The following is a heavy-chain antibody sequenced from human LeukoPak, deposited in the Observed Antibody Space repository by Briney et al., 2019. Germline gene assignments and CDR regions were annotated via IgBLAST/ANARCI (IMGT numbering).Heavy chain of an antibody. CDR1: GFPFSSFA. CDR2: ISGSGGTT. CDR3: AKSPYFYNSGRSVDV. D-gene: IGHD3-10*01. J-gene: IGHJ6*04. Sequence: GGSLRLSCVPSGFPFSSFAMTWVRQTPGKGLEWISSISGSGGTTYYADSVKGRFTISRDSSKNMLYLHMNRLRAEDTAVYYCAKSPYFYNSGRSVDVWGKGTTVTVSS. V-gene: IGHV3-23*01.